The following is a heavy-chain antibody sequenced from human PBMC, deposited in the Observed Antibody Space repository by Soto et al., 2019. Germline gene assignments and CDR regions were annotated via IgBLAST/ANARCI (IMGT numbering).Heavy chain of an antibody. J-gene: IGHJ6*02. CDR3: ARERTYYDSSGYPYYYYYGMDV. CDR1: GFTFSSYG. CDR2: IWYDGSNK. V-gene: IGHV3-33*01. D-gene: IGHD3-22*01. Sequence: QVQLVESGGGVVQPGRSLRLSCAASGFTFSSYGMHWVRQAPGKGLEWVAVIWYDGSNKYYADSVKGRFTISRDNSKNTLYMQMNSLRGEDTAVYYCARERTYYDSSGYPYYYYYGMDVWGQGTTVTVSS.